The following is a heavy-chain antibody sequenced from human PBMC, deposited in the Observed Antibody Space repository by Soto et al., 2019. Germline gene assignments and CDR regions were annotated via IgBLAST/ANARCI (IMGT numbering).Heavy chain of an antibody. CDR1: GGSISSYY. V-gene: IGHV4-59*12. D-gene: IGHD6-13*01. Sequence: SETLSLTCTVSGGSISSYYWTWIRQPPGKGLEWIGFMYNSGSTHYNPSLQSRVTISLDKSKNQFSLKLSSVTAADTAVYFRARAAMGGSSWPFDYWAQGTLVTVSS. CDR3: ARAAMGGSSWPFDY. J-gene: IGHJ4*02. CDR2: MYNSGST.